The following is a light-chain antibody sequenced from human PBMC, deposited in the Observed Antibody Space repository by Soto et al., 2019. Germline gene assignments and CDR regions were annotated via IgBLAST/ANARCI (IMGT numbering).Light chain of an antibody. CDR1: SSDVGGYNS. V-gene: IGLV2-14*01. Sequence: QSAPTQPASVSGSPGQSITISCTGTSSDVGGYNSVSWYQQHPGKAPKLMIYDVSNRPSGVSNRVSGSKSGNTASLTISGLRAEDEADYYCSSYTSSSTLDVVFGGGTELTVL. J-gene: IGLJ2*01. CDR3: SSYTSSSTLDVV. CDR2: DVS.